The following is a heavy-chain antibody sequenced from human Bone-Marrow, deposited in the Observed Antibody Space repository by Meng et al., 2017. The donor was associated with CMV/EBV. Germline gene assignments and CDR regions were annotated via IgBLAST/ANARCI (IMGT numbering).Heavy chain of an antibody. CDR2: INSDGSST. J-gene: IGHJ6*02. CDR3: ARDPYCSSTSCYMGGSGWYYYYYGMDV. D-gene: IGHD2-2*02. CDR1: GFTFSSYW. Sequence: GESLKISCAASGFTFSSYWMHWGRQAPGKGLVWVSRINSDGSSTSYADSVKGRFTISRDNAKNTLYLQMNSLRAEDTAVYYCARDPYCSSTSCYMGGSGWYYYYYGMDVWGQGTTVTVAS. V-gene: IGHV3-74*01.